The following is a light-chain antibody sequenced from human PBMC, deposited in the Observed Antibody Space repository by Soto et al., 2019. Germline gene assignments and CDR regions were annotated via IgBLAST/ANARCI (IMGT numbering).Light chain of an antibody. Sequence: EIQMTPSPSSLSASVGDRVTITCRASQSISSYLNWYQQKPGKAPKLLIYAASSLQSGVPSRFSGSGSGTDFTLTISSLQPEDFATYYCQQSYSTPSITFGQGTRLEIK. V-gene: IGKV1-39*01. J-gene: IGKJ5*01. CDR3: QQSYSTPSIT. CDR2: AAS. CDR1: QSISSY.